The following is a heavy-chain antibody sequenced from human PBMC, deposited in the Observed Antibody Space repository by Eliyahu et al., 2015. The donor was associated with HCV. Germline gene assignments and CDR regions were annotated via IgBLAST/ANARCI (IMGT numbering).Heavy chain of an antibody. Sequence: QVQLQESGPGLVKPSETLSLTCTVSGGSITTYYWSWIRQPPGKGLEWIGVIQYSGRTNYNPPLKSRVTISVDTSKNQFSLKVTSVTAADTAMYYCASGGGGIAVTGTGGWFDPWGQGTLVTVSS. CDR1: GGSITTYY. J-gene: IGHJ5*02. V-gene: IGHV4-59*01. CDR2: IQYSGRT. CDR3: ASGGGGIAVTGTGGWFDP. D-gene: IGHD6-19*01.